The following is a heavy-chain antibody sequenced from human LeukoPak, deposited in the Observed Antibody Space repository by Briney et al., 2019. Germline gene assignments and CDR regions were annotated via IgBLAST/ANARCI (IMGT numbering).Heavy chain of an antibody. CDR1: GFTFSSYW. D-gene: IGHD2-2*01. CDR2: IKQDGSEK. J-gene: IGHJ4*02. V-gene: IGHV3-7*01. CDR3: AREGYCSSTSCYSHYFDY. Sequence: GGSLRLSCAASGFTFSSYWMSWVRQAPGKGLEWVANIKQDGSEKYYVDSVKGRFTISRDNAKNSLYLQMNSLRAEDTAVYYCAREGYCSSTSCYSHYFDYWGQGTLVTVSS.